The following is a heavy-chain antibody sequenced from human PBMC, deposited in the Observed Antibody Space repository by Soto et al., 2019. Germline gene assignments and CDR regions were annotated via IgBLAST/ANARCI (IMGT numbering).Heavy chain of an antibody. CDR3: ARELCSSTSCPNWFDP. CDR2: IYYSGST. D-gene: IGHD2-2*01. J-gene: IGHJ5*02. CDR1: GGSISSGGYY. V-gene: IGHV4-31*03. Sequence: SETLSLTCTVSGGSISSGGYYWSWIRQHPGKGLEWIGYIYYSGSTYYNPSLKSRVTISVDTSKNQFSLKLSSVTAADTAVYYCARELCSSTSCPNWFDPWGQGTLVTVSS.